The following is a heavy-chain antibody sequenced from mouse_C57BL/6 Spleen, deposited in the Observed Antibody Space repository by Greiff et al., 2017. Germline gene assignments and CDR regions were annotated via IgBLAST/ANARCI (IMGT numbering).Heavy chain of an antibody. CDR3: ARERNCDGFAY. J-gene: IGHJ3*01. V-gene: IGHV5-4*01. D-gene: IGHD4-1*01. CDR2: ISDGGSYT. CDR1: GFTFSSYA. Sequence: EVKLMESGGGLVKPGGSLKLSCAASGFTFSSYAMPWVRQTPEKRLEWVATISDGGSYTNYPDNVKGRITISRDNAKNNLYLQMSHLKSEDTAMYYCARERNCDGFAYWGPGTLVTVSA.